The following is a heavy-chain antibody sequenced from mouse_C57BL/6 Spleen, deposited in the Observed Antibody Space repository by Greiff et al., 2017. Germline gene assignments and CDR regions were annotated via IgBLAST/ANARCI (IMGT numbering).Heavy chain of an antibody. D-gene: IGHD1-1*01. CDR2: IHPNSGST. V-gene: IGHV1-64*01. CDR1: GYTFTSYW. CDR3: ARGGITTVVARYWYFDV. Sequence: VQLQQPGAELVKPGASVKLSCKASGYTFTSYWMHWVKQRPGQGLEWIGMIHPNSGSTNYNEKFKSKATLTVDKSSSTAYMQLSSLTSEDSAVYYCARGGITTVVARYWYFDVWGTGTTVTVSS. J-gene: IGHJ1*03.